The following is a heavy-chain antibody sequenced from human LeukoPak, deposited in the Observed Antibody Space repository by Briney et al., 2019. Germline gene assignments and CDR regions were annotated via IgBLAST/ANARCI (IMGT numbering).Heavy chain of an antibody. J-gene: IGHJ4*02. Sequence: SSETLSLTCAVYGGSFSGYYWSWIRQPPGKGLEWIGEINHSGNTNYNPSLKSRVTMSVDTSKNQFSLKLSSVTAADTAVYYCARDGSGSYSKLDSWGQGTLVTVS. CDR1: GGSFSGYY. D-gene: IGHD3-10*01. CDR2: INHSGNT. CDR3: ARDGSGSYSKLDS. V-gene: IGHV4-34*01.